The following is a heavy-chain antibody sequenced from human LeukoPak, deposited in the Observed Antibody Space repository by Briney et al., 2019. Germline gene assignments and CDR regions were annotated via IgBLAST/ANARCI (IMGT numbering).Heavy chain of an antibody. CDR3: ARGRGGGWYPYYFDY. J-gene: IGHJ4*02. Sequence: AASMKASSKTSGYTFTTYDIYWVRQATGQGLEWMGWMKPNSGNTGYAQKFQGRVIISRNTSITTAYVEQTSLRSEDTAVYYCARGRGGGWYPYYFDYWGQGTLVTVSP. D-gene: IGHD6-19*01. CDR1: GYTFTTYD. CDR2: MKPNSGNT. V-gene: IGHV1-8*03.